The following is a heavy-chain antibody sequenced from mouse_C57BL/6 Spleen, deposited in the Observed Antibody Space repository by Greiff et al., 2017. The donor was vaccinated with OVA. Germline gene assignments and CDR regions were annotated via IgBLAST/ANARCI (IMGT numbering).Heavy chain of an antibody. V-gene: IGHV1-55*01. Sequence: QVQLQQPGAELVKPGASVKMSCKASGYTFTSYWITWVKQRPGQGLEWIGDIYPGSGSTNYNEKFKSKATLTVDTSSSTAYMQLSSLTSEDSAVYYCARGYSKLWYCDVWGTGTTVTVSS. CDR1: GYTFTSYW. CDR3: ARGYSKLWYCDV. CDR2: IYPGSGST. D-gene: IGHD2-5*01. J-gene: IGHJ1*03.